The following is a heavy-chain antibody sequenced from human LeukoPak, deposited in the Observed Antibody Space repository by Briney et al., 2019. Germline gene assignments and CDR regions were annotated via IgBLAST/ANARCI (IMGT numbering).Heavy chain of an antibody. CDR1: GFTFSSYA. V-gene: IGHV3-23*01. CDR2: LSGSGGST. Sequence: PGGSLRLSCAASGFTFSSYAMSWVRQAPGKGLEWGSTLSGSGGSTYYADSVKGRFTISRDNSKNTLYLQMNSLRAEDTAVYYCAKDLTIFGVVLIVLEDDYWGQGTLVTVSS. J-gene: IGHJ4*02. D-gene: IGHD3-3*01. CDR3: AKDLTIFGVVLIVLEDDY.